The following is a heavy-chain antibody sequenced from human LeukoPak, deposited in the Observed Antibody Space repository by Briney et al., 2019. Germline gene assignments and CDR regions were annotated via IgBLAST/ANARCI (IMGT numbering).Heavy chain of an antibody. V-gene: IGHV4-31*03. D-gene: IGHD2-2*01. CDR1: GGSISSGGYY. J-gene: IGHJ2*01. CDR3: ARRVVPAAMIRYFDL. CDR2: IYYSGST. Sequence: SQTLSLTCTVSGGSISSGGYYWGWIRQHPGKGLEWIGYIYYSGSTYYNPSLKSRVTISVDTSKNQFSLKLSSVTAADTAVYYCARRVVPAAMIRYFDLWGRGTLVTVSS.